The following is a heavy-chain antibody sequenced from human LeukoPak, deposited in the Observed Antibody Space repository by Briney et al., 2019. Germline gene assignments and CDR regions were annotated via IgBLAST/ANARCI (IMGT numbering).Heavy chain of an antibody. D-gene: IGHD3-22*01. V-gene: IGHV4-4*07. Sequence: PSETLSLTCTVSGGSITSYYWSWIRQPAGKGLEWIGRIYSSGSTNYNPSLKSRVTTSVDTSKNHFSLKLSSVTAADTAVYYCARDRSGMEFDYWGQGTLVTVSS. CDR1: GGSITSYY. CDR2: IYSSGST. CDR3: ARDRSGMEFDY. J-gene: IGHJ4*02.